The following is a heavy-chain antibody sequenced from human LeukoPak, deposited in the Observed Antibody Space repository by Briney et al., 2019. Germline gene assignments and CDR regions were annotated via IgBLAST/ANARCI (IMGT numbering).Heavy chain of an antibody. V-gene: IGHV3-66*01. D-gene: IGHD3-10*01. Sequence: PGGSLRLSCAASGFTFSSYSMNWVRQAPGKGLEWVSVIYSGGTTYYADSVKGRFTISRDSSKNTLYLQMNSLRAEDTAVYYCARDGSGSDYWGQGTLVTVSS. CDR3: ARDGSGSDY. J-gene: IGHJ4*02. CDR2: IYSGGTT. CDR1: GFTFSSYS.